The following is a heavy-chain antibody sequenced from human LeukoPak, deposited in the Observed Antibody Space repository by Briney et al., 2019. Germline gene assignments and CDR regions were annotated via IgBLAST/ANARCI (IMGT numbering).Heavy chain of an antibody. D-gene: IGHD6-19*01. CDR2: ITPDGSDR. CDR3: VPGGLAVSGIDY. V-gene: IGHV3-7*01. J-gene: IGHJ4*02. Sequence: GGSLRLSCADSGFTFNNYWMSWVRQAPGKGLEWVANITPDGSDRYYVDSLKGRVTISRDNTKSSLYLQLNSLRAEDTAVYYCVPGGLAVSGIDYWGQGALVTLSS. CDR1: GFTFNNYW.